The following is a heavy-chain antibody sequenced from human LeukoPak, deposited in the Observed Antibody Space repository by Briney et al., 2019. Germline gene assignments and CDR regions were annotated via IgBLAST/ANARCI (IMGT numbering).Heavy chain of an antibody. J-gene: IGHJ4*02. CDR3: ARHGEAAGIDY. D-gene: IGHD6-13*01. CDR1: GFNFSSYD. V-gene: IGHV3-13*04. CDR2: IGIAGDT. Sequence: GGSLRLSCAASGFNFSSYDMHWVRQATGKGLEWVSAIGIAGDTYYAGSVKGRFTISRENAKNSLYLQMNSLRVGDTAVYYCARHGEAAGIDYWGQGTLVTVSS.